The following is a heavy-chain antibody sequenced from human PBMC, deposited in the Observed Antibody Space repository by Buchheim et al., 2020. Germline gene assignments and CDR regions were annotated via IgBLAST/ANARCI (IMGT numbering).Heavy chain of an antibody. V-gene: IGHV3-23*01. Sequence: EQLLESGGGLVKPGGSLRLSCAASGFTFSSYDMTWVRQAPGKGLEWVSSITATAFSTYYPDSVKGRFTISRDNSNNSLYLQMNSLRAEDTGVYFCATVKILAYGVDVWGQGTT. D-gene: IGHD3-16*02. CDR3: ATVKILAYGVDV. CDR1: GFTFSSYD. J-gene: IGHJ6*02. CDR2: ITATAFST.